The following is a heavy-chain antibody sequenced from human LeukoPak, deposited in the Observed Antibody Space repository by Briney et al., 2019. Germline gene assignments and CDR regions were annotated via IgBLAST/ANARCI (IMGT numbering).Heavy chain of an antibody. CDR2: IYYSGST. J-gene: IGHJ6*02. D-gene: IGHD3-22*01. CDR3: ASGTYYYDSTGFYYYYYGMDV. CDR1: GGSISSYY. V-gene: IGHV4-59*08. Sequence: PSETLSLTCTVSGGSISSYYWSWIRQPPGKGLEWIGYIYYSGSTNYNPSLKSRVTISVDTSKNQLSLKLSSVTAADTAVYYCASGTYYYDSTGFYYYYYGMDVWGQGTTVTV.